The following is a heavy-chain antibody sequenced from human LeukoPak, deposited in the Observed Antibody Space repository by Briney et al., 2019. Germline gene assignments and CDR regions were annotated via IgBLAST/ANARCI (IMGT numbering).Heavy chain of an antibody. D-gene: IGHD4-17*01. V-gene: IGHV3-7*01. CDR2: IKEDGSET. CDR1: GFTFKKYW. Sequence: GESLRLSCAASGFTFKKYWMNWVRQVPGKGLECLANIKEDGSETYYADSVKGRFTISRDNPKNLLFLQINSLRVEDTAVYYCARRANGDYGRWYYDLWGRGTLVSVSS. J-gene: IGHJ2*01. CDR3: ARRANGDYGRWYYDL.